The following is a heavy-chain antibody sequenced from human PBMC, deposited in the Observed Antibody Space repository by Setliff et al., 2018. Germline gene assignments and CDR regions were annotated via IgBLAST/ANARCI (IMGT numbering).Heavy chain of an antibody. J-gene: IGHJ6*03. CDR2: MYYIGSY. CDR3: ARDATGYSSSWPYYYYYYMDV. D-gene: IGHD6-13*01. Sequence: SETLSLTCSVSGDSITRSGYYWGWVRQSPGKGLEWIGNMYYIGSYDYNPSLKSRVTISLDTSKNQFSLKLSSVTAADTAVYYCARDATGYSSSWPYYYYYYMDVWGKGTTVTVSS. V-gene: IGHV4-39*07. CDR1: GDSITRSGYY.